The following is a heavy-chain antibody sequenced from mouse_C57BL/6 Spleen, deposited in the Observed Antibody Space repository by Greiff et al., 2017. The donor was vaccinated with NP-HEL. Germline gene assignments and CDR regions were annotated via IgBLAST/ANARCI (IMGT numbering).Heavy chain of an antibody. D-gene: IGHD1-1*01. Sequence: VQLKESGAELVRPGASVKLSCTASGFNIKDYYMHWVKQRPEQGLEWIGRIDPEDGDTEYAPKFQGKATMTADTSSNTAYLQLSSLTSEDTAVYYCTTRTTVEDYAMDYWGQGTSVTVSS. CDR3: TTRTTVEDYAMDY. CDR1: GFNIKDYY. CDR2: IDPEDGDT. V-gene: IGHV14-1*01. J-gene: IGHJ4*01.